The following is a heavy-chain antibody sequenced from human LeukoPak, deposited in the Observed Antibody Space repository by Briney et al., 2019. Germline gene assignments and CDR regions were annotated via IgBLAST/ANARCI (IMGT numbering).Heavy chain of an antibody. D-gene: IGHD5-12*01. CDR3: ARGLGDSGYDFLVY. J-gene: IGHJ4*02. CDR2: INDSGNT. CDR1: GGSFSGYY. V-gene: IGHV4-34*01. Sequence: PSETLSLTCAVYGGSFSGYYWNWIRQPPGKGLEWIGEINDSGNTNYNPSLKSRVTLSVDTTKNQFSLKLSSVTAADSAIYYCARGLGDSGYDFLVYWGLGSLVTVSS.